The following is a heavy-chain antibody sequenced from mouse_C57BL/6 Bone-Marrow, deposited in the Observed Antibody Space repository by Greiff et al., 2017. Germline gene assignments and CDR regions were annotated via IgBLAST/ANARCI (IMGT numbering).Heavy chain of an antibody. CDR3: ARPYYSNYWYCEV. V-gene: IGHV1-55*01. J-gene: IGHJ1*03. CDR2: IYPGSGST. Sequence: VQLQQPGAALVKPGASVKMSCKASGYTFTSYWITWVKQRPGQGLEWIGDIYPGSGSTNYNEKFKSKATLTVDTSSSIAYMQLSSLTSEDSAVYYCARPYYSNYWYCEVWGTGTTVTVSS. D-gene: IGHD2-5*01. CDR1: GYTFTSYW.